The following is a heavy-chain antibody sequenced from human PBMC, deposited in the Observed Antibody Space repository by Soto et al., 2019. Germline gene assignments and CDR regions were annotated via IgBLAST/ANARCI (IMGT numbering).Heavy chain of an antibody. D-gene: IGHD3-3*01. CDR1: GGTFSSYA. CDR3: AKSYGVTIFGVADYYYGMDV. Sequence: SVKVSCKASGGTFSSYAISWVRQAPGQGLEWMGGIIPIFGTANYAQKFQGRVTITADESTSTAYMELSSLRSEDTAVYYCAKSYGVTIFGVADYYYGMDVWGQGTTVTVSS. V-gene: IGHV1-69*13. CDR2: IIPIFGTA. J-gene: IGHJ6*02.